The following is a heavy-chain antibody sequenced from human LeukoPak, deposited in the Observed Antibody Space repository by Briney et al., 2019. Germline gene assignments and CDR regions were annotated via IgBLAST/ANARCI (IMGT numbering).Heavy chain of an antibody. J-gene: IGHJ4*02. V-gene: IGHV3-23*01. D-gene: IGHD3-16*01. CDR2: ISSGGGST. Sequence: GGSLRLSCAASGFTFSSYAMSWVRQAPGKGLEWVSAISSGGGSTYYADSVKGRFTISRDNSNNTLYLQMNSLRAEDTAVYYCAKAKGGYYFDYWGQGTLVTVSS. CDR1: GFTFSSYA. CDR3: AKAKGGYYFDY.